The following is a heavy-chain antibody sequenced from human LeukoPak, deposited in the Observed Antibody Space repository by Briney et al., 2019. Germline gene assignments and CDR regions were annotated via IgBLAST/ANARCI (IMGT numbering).Heavy chain of an antibody. Sequence: SETLSLTCTVSGGSISNYYWSWIRQPPGKGLEWIGEINHSGSTNYNPSLKSRGTISVDTSKNQFSLKLSSVTAADTAVYYCARGRAVYGGSYRYTILDYWGQGTLVTVSS. CDR1: GGSISNYY. D-gene: IGHD3-16*02. CDR2: INHSGST. CDR3: ARGRAVYGGSYRYTILDY. V-gene: IGHV4-34*01. J-gene: IGHJ4*02.